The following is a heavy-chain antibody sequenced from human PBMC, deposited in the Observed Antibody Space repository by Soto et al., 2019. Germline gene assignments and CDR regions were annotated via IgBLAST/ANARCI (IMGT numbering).Heavy chain of an antibody. CDR3: ARQRTTVVTQAYFDH. Sequence: PSETLSLTCIVSGESISSSSYYWGWIRQPPGKGLEWIGSIYYSGRTYYNPSFKSRVTISIDTSNNQFSLKLSSVTATDTAVYYCARQRTTVVTQAYFDHWGQGALCTVS. CDR1: GESISSSSYY. D-gene: IGHD2-21*02. CDR2: IYYSGRT. V-gene: IGHV4-39*01. J-gene: IGHJ4*02.